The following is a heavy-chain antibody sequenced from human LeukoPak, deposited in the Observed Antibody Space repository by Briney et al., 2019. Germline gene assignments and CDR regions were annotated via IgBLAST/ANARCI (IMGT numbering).Heavy chain of an antibody. CDR1: GGSISSDHYS. J-gene: IGHJ4*02. CDR2: IYFSGTT. V-gene: IGHV4-39*01. CDR3: TRQELTGTGRGFFNY. Sequence: SEALSLTCTVSGGSISSDHYSWAWIRQPPGKGLEWIGTIYFSGTTYYNPSLKSRITMSVDTSKKQFSLKLNSVTAADTAMYFCTRQELTGTGRGFFNYWGQGNLVTVSS. D-gene: IGHD1-20*01.